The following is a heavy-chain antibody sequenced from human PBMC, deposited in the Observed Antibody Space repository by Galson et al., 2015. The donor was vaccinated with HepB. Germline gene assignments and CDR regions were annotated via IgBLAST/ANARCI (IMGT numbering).Heavy chain of an antibody. J-gene: IGHJ4*02. CDR3: AGEHCSGGTCYFDY. D-gene: IGHD2-15*01. CDR2: IYYSGST. CDR1: GGSISSDY. Sequence: ETLSLTCTVSGGSISSDYWSWIRQPPGKGLEWIGYIYYSGSTNYNPSLKSRLTISVDTSKNQFSLKLSSVTAADTAVYYCAGEHCSGGTCYFDYWGQGTLVTVSS. V-gene: IGHV4-59*01.